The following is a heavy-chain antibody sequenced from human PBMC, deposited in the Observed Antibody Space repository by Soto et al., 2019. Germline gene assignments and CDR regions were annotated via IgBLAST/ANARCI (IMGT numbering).Heavy chain of an antibody. D-gene: IGHD2-15*01. CDR3: ARGNYCSGGSCSPGVSWFDP. J-gene: IGHJ5*02. CDR2: IYYSGST. Sequence: PSETLSLTCTVSGGSISSSSYYWGWIRQPPGKGLEWIGTIYYSGSTYYNPSLKSRVTISVDTSKNQFSLKLSSVTAADTAVYYCARGNYCSGGSCSPGVSWFDPWGQGTLVTVSS. V-gene: IGHV4-39*01. CDR1: GGSISSSSYY.